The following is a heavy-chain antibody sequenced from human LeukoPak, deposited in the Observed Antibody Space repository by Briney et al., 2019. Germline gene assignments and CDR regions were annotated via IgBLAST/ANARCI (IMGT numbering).Heavy chain of an antibody. CDR3: ARGVPTGIDYFDY. J-gene: IGHJ4*02. CDR1: GFTFSTYW. Sequence: GGSLRLSCAASGFTFSTYWMSWVRQAPGKGLEWVANIKQDGSEKYYVDSVKGRFTISRDNAKNSLYLQMNSLRAEDTAVYYCARGVPTGIDYFDYWGQGTLVTVSS. D-gene: IGHD1-1*01. CDR2: IKQDGSEK. V-gene: IGHV3-7*01.